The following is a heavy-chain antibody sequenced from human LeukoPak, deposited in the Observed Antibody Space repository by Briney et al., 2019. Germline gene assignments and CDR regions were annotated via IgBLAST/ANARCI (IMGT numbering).Heavy chain of an antibody. Sequence: GGSLRLSCAASGFTFSSYAMSWVRQAPGKGLEWVSAISGSGGSTHYADSVKGRFTISRDNSKNTLYLQMNSLRAEDTAVYYCAKDKPPDYYDILTGQSGTWGQGTLVTVSS. D-gene: IGHD3-9*01. J-gene: IGHJ5*02. CDR2: ISGSGGST. CDR1: GFTFSSYA. V-gene: IGHV3-23*01. CDR3: AKDKPPDYYDILTGQSGT.